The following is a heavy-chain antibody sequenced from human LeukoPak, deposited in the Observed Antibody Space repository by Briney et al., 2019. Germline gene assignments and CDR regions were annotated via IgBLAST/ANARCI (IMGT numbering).Heavy chain of an antibody. CDR1: GFTFSDYY. Sequence: PGGSLRLSCAASGFTFSDYYMSWIRQAPGKGLEWVSYISSSSSYTNYADSVKGRFTISRDNAKNSLYPQMNSLRAEDTAVYYCARGVLDYVWGSYRRYYFDYWGQGTLVTVSS. J-gene: IGHJ4*02. CDR3: ARGVLDYVWGSYRRYYFDY. D-gene: IGHD3-16*02. CDR2: ISSSSSYT. V-gene: IGHV3-11*05.